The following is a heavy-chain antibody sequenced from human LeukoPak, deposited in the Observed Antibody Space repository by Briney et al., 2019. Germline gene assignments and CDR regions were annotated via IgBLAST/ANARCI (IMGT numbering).Heavy chain of an antibody. J-gene: IGHJ4*02. V-gene: IGHV1-69*13. D-gene: IGHD2-21*02. CDR1: GGTFSSYA. CDR3: ARTSYCGGDCLDY. Sequence: SVKVSCKASGGTFSSYAISWVRQAPGQGLEWTGGIIPIFGTANYAQKFQGRVTITADESTSTAYMELSSLRSEDTAVYYCARTSYCGGDCLDYWGQGTPVTVSS. CDR2: IIPIFGTA.